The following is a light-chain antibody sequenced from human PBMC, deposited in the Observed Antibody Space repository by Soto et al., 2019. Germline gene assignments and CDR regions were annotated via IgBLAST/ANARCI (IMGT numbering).Light chain of an antibody. Sequence: EIVLAQSPGTLSLSPGERATLSCMASQSVTNSFLAWYQQKPGQSPRLLIYGASRRATGIPDRFTGSGSGTYFTLTISRLEPEDFAVYYCHQYNSWPRGTFGPGTKVEIK. CDR1: QSVTNSF. CDR3: HQYNSWPRGT. CDR2: GAS. J-gene: IGKJ3*01. V-gene: IGKV3-20*01.